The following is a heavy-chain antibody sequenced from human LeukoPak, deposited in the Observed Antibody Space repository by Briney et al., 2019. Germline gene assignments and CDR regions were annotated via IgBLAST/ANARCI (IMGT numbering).Heavy chain of an antibody. CDR2: IYHSGST. Sequence: PSETLSLTCAVSGGFISSGGYSWSWIRQPPGKGLEWIGYIYHSGSTYYNPSLKSRVTISVDRSKNQFSLKLSSVTAADTAVYYCARGQVTPADYWGQGTLVTVSS. CDR1: GGFISSGGYS. D-gene: IGHD2-21*02. J-gene: IGHJ4*02. CDR3: ARGQVTPADY. V-gene: IGHV4-30-2*01.